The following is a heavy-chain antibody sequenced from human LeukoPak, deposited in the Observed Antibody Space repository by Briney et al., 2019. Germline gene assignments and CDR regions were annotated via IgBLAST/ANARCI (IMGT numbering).Heavy chain of an antibody. Sequence: GGSLRLSRAASGFTFSSYGMHWVRQAPGKGLEWVAVIWYDGSNKYYADSVKGRFTISRDNSKNTLYLQMNSLRAEDTAVYYCARGRLWFGELFSYYYYYGMDVWGQGTTVTVSS. V-gene: IGHV3-33*01. CDR3: ARGRLWFGELFSYYYYYGMDV. J-gene: IGHJ6*02. D-gene: IGHD3-10*01. CDR1: GFTFSSYG. CDR2: IWYDGSNK.